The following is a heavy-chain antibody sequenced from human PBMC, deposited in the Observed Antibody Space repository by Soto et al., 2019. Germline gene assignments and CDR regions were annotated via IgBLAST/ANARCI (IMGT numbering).Heavy chain of an antibody. D-gene: IGHD3-22*01. V-gene: IGHV3-23*01. CDR2: ISYGGSTT. Sequence: SLRLSCAASEFTFSNYAMSWVRQAPGKGLEWVSAISYGGSTTYYADSVKGRFTISRDNSKNTLYLQMNSLRAEDTAVYYCAKNPGYYYDSTGYHFDYWGQGTLVTVSS. CDR3: AKNPGYYYDSTGYHFDY. CDR1: EFTFSNYA. J-gene: IGHJ4*02.